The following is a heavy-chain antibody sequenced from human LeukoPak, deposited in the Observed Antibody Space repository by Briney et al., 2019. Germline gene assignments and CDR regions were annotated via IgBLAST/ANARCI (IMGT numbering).Heavy chain of an antibody. CDR2: ISISGDGT. D-gene: IGHD2-2*01. J-gene: IGHJ4*02. CDR1: GFTFSRDA. CDR3: VRAAPRDCSSTSCSLFDN. Sequence: PGGSLRLSCAASGFTFSRDAMSWVRQTPRKGLEWVSGISISGDGTYYADSVKGRFTISRDKSKSTLYLQMNSLRAEDTAVYYCVRAAPRDCSSTSCSLFDNWGQGTLVTVSS. V-gene: IGHV3-23*01.